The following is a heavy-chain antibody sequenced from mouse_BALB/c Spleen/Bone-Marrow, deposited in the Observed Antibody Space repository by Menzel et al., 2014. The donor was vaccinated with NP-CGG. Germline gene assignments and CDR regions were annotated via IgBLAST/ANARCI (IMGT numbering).Heavy chain of an antibody. CDR1: GYAFTNYW. D-gene: IGHD2-4*01. CDR3: SREITRYAVDY. V-gene: IGHV1-54*01. J-gene: IGHJ4*01. CDR2: INPGSGGV. Sequence: QVQLQQSGAELVRPGISVKVSCKASGYAFTNYWIERVKQRPGQGLEWIGVINPGSGGVNYNEKFKGKATLTADKSSSTAYIQLSSLTSDDSAVYFCSREITRYAVDYWGQGTSVTVSS.